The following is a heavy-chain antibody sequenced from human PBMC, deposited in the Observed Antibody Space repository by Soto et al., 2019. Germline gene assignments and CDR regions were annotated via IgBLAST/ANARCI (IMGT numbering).Heavy chain of an antibody. CDR2: IWYDGSNK. Sequence: QVQLVESGGGVAQPGRSLRLSCAASGFSFNSYGMHWVRQAPGKGLEWVVFIWYDGSNKYYADSVKGRFTISRDNSKNTLYLQMNSLRAEDTAVYYCARGTRDGPDVWGQGTTVTVSS. D-gene: IGHD2-8*01. J-gene: IGHJ6*02. CDR3: ARGTRDGPDV. V-gene: IGHV3-33*01. CDR1: GFSFNSYG.